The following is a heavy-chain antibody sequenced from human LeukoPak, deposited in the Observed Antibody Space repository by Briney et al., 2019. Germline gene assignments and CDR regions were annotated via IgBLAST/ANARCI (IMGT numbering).Heavy chain of an antibody. CDR2: IIPIFGTA. CDR1: GGTFISYA. J-gene: IGHJ6*03. CDR3: ARGPYRPPRPYYMDV. V-gene: IGHV1-69*01. D-gene: IGHD1-26*01. Sequence: SVKVSCKASGGTFISYAISWVRQAPGQGLEWMGGIIPIFGTANYAQKFQGRVTITADESTSTAYMELSSLRSEDTAVYYCARGPYRPPRPYYMDVWGKGTTVTVSS.